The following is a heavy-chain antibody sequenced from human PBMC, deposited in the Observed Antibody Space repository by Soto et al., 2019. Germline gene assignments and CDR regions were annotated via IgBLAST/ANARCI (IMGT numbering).Heavy chain of an antibody. Sequence: QVQLQESGPGLVKPSETLSLTCTVSGGSVSSGSYYWSWIRQPPGKGLEWIGNIYYSGSTNYNPSLNSRATNSVDTSKNKFSLKLSSVTAADTAVYYCERTIVGARAGYFDYWGRGTLVTVSS. J-gene: IGHJ4*02. CDR2: IYYSGST. D-gene: IGHD1-26*01. CDR1: GGSVSSGSYY. V-gene: IGHV4-61*01. CDR3: ERTIVGARAGYFDY.